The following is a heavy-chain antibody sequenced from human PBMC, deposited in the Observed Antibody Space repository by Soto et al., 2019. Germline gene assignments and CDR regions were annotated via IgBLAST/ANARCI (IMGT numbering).Heavy chain of an antibody. J-gene: IGHJ4*01. V-gene: IGHV1-69*06. CDR2: IIPLFGTE. CDR3: ATGFWSGPIAHYFDY. Sequence: QVHLVQSGAEVKKPGSSVKVSCKASGGSFSTYAINWLRQAPGQGLEWMGGIIPLFGTENYAQNFQDRFSFTVYKSTTTAYMDVRSLTTEDTVVYDCATGFWSGPIAHYFDYLCQETLATVSS. D-gene: IGHD3-3*01. CDR1: GGSFSTYA.